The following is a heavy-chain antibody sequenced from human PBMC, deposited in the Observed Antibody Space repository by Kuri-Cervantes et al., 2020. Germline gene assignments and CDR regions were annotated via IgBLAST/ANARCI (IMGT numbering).Heavy chain of an antibody. CDR1: GFTFSNYW. CDR2: INKDGSEE. V-gene: IGHV3-7*01. Sequence: GESLKISCAASGFTFSNYWMSWLRQAPGKGLEWVANINKDGSEEHYVDSVKGRFTISRDNAKSSLYLQMNSLRAEDTAVYYCARDDGVITMIVEDSHDAFDIWGQGTMVTVSS. D-gene: IGHD3-22*01. CDR3: ARDDGVITMIVEDSHDAFDI. J-gene: IGHJ3*02.